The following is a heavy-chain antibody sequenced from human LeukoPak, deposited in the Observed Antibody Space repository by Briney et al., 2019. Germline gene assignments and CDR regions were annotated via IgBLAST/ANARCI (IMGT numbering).Heavy chain of an antibody. CDR1: GDSISRSTYY. CDR3: ARSSGTGTFSY. D-gene: IGHD6-25*01. Sequence: SETLSLTCTVSGDSISRSTYYWAWIRQPPGKGLEWIGSVYYGRSPYFNPSLESRATISVDTSKNHFSLKMSSVAAADTAVYYCARSSGTGTFSYWGQGTLVTVSS. V-gene: IGHV4-39*02. CDR2: VYYGRSP. J-gene: IGHJ4*02.